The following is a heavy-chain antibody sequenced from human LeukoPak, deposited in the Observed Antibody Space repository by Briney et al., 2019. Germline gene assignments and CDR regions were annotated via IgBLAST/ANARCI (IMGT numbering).Heavy chain of an antibody. D-gene: IGHD5-18*01. J-gene: IGHJ4*02. Sequence: SETLSLTCTVSGGSISNSIYYWGWIRQPPGKGLEWIGYIYYSGSTYYNPSLKSRVTISVDTSKNQFSLKLSSVTAADTAVYYCARHVRSAWIQLWYVDEYYFDYWGQGALVTVSS. CDR3: ARHVRSAWIQLWYVDEYYFDY. CDR1: GGSISNSIYY. V-gene: IGHV4-39*01. CDR2: IYYSGST.